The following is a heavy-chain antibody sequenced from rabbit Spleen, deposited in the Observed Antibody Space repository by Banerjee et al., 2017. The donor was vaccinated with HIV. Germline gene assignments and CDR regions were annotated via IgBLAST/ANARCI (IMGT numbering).Heavy chain of an antibody. Sequence: QEQLVESGGGLVQPGGSLKLSCKASGFDFSTYSMSWVRQAPGKGLEWIGYIDPVFGSTWYASWVNGRFTISRSTSLNTVDLKMTSLTAADTATYFCARADDDYGDFNLWGPGTLVTVS. D-gene: IGHD2-1*01. CDR1: GFDFSTYS. J-gene: IGHJ4*01. CDR3: ARADDDYGDFNL. CDR2: IDPVFGST. V-gene: IGHV1S43*01.